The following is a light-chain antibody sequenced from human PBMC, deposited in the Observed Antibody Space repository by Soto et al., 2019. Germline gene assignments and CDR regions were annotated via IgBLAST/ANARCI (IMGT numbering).Light chain of an antibody. CDR3: QHYDSSPWT. CDR1: QSVTNNF. J-gene: IGKJ1*01. V-gene: IGKV3-20*01. CDR2: AAS. Sequence: ILLTQSPGTLSLSPGERATLSCRASQSVTNNFLAWYQQKPGQAPRLLIYAASNRATGIPDRFSGSGSGTDFILTISSLEPEDFASYYCQHYDSSPWTFGQGTKVEIK.